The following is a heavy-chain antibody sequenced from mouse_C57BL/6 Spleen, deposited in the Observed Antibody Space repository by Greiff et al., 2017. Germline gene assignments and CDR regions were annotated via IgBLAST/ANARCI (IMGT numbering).Heavy chain of an antibody. Sequence: QVQLQQPGAELVMPGASVKLSCKASGYTFTSYWMHWVKQRPGQGLEWIGEIDPSDSYTNYNQKFKGKSTLTVDKSSSTAYMQLSSLTSEDSAVYYCARGDYYGSSSYYFDYWGQGTTLTVSS. V-gene: IGHV1-69*01. J-gene: IGHJ2*01. CDR1: GYTFTSYW. D-gene: IGHD1-1*01. CDR2: IDPSDSYT. CDR3: ARGDYYGSSSYYFDY.